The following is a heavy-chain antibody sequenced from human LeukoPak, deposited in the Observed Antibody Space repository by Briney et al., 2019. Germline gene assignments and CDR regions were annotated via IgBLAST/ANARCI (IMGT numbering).Heavy chain of an antibody. CDR3: ARDRYCSGGSCYLGWFDP. J-gene: IGHJ5*02. CDR1: GGSISSYY. V-gene: IGHV4-59*01. D-gene: IGHD2-15*01. Sequence: SETLSLTCTVSGGSISSYYWSWIRQPPGKGLEWIGYIYYSGSTNYNPSLKSRVTISVDTSKNQFSLKLSSVTAADTAVYYCARDRYCSGGSCYLGWFDPWAREPWSPSPQ. CDR2: IYYSGST.